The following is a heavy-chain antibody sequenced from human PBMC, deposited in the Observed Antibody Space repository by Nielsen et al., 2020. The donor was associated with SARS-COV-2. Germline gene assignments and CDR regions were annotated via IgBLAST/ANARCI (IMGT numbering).Heavy chain of an antibody. CDR3: AKADSL. CDR2: ISYDGSNK. CDR1: GFTFSSYG. D-gene: IGHD3-22*01. J-gene: IGHJ4*02. V-gene: IGHV3-30*18. Sequence: GGSLRLSCAASGFTFSSYGMHWVRQAPGKGLEWVAVISYDGSNKYYADSVKGRFTISRDNSKNTLYLQMNSLRAEDTAVYYCAKADSLRGQGTLVTVSS.